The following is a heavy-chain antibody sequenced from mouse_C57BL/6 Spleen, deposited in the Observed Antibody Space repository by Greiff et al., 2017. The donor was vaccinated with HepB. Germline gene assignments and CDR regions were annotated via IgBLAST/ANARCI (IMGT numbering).Heavy chain of an antibody. CDR1: GYTFTSYW. CDR3: ARQIYYDYDGGTGY. Sequence: QVQLQQPGAELVRPGTSVKLSCKASGYTFTSYWMHWVKQRPGQGLEWIGVIDPSDSYTNYNQKFKGKATLTVDTSSSTAYMQLSSLTSEDSAVYYCARQIYYDYDGGTGYWGQGTLVTVSA. J-gene: IGHJ3*01. V-gene: IGHV1-59*01. D-gene: IGHD2-4*01. CDR2: IDPSDSYT.